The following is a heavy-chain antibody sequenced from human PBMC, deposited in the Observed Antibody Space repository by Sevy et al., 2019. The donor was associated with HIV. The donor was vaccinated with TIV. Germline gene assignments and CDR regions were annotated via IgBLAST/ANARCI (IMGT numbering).Heavy chain of an antibody. CDR3: AKDAYYDFWSGWVRRYYYGMDV. CDR2: ISYDGSNK. J-gene: IGHJ6*02. D-gene: IGHD3-3*01. CDR1: GFTFSSYG. V-gene: IGHV3-30*18. Sequence: GGSLRLSCAASGFTFSSYGMHWVRQAPGKGLEWVAVISYDGSNKYYADSVKGRFTISRDNSKNKLYLQMNSLRAEDTAVYYCAKDAYYDFWSGWVRRYYYGMDVWGQGTTVTVSS.